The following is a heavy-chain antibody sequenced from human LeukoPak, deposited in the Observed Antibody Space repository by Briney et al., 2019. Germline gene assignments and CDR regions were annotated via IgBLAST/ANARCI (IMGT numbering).Heavy chain of an antibody. CDR3: AKDRRQLMVRGVIEVDP. Sequence: GGSLRLSCAASGFTFSSYAMSWVRQAPGKGLEWVSAISGSGDSTYYADSVKGRFTISRDNSKNTLYLQMNSLRAEDTAVYYCAKDRRQLMVRGVIEVDPWGQGTLVTVSS. V-gene: IGHV3-23*01. D-gene: IGHD3-10*01. J-gene: IGHJ5*02. CDR2: ISGSGDST. CDR1: GFTFSSYA.